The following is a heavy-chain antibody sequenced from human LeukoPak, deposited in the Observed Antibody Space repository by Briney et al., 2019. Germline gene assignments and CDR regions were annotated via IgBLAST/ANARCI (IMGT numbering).Heavy chain of an antibody. CDR3: ARYAAGRDLDF. V-gene: IGHV1-46*01. D-gene: IGHD6-13*01. J-gene: IGHJ4*02. Sequence: GASVKVSCKASGFTFTSYYMHWVRQAPGQGLEWMGIINPSGGSTSYPQKFQGRVAMTRDTSTSTVYMELSSLRSDDTAVYFCARYAAGRDLDFWGQGTLVTVSS. CDR1: GFTFTSYY. CDR2: INPSGGST.